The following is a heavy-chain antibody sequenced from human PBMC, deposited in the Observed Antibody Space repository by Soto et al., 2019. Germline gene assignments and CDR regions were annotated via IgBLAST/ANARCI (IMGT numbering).Heavy chain of an antibody. V-gene: IGHV4-59*01. D-gene: IGHD6-19*01. CDR1: GGSISSYY. CDR2: IYYSGST. Sequence: PSETLSLTCTVSGGSISSYYWSWIRQPPGKGLEWIGYIYYSGSTNYNPSLKSRVTISVDTSKNQFSLKLSSVTAADTAVYYCARGSGYSGGWYDYWGQGTLVTAPQ. J-gene: IGHJ4*02. CDR3: ARGSGYSGGWYDY.